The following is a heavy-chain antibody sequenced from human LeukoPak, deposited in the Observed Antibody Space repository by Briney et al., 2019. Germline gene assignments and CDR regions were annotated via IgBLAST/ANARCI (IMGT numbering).Heavy chain of an antibody. D-gene: IGHD3-10*01. CDR2: IKQDGSEK. CDR3: ARVVGGSGSYYKDYYGMDV. J-gene: IGHJ6*02. CDR1: GFTFSSYW. V-gene: IGHV3-7*03. Sequence: GGSLRLSCAASGFTFSSYWMSWVRQAPGKGLEWVANIKQDGSEKYYVDSVKGRFTISRDNAKNSLYLQMNSLRAEDTAVYYCARVVGGSGSYYKDYYGMDVWGQGTTVTVSS.